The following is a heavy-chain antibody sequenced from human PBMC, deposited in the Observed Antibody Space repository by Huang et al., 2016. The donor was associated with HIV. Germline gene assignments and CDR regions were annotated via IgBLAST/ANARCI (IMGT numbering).Heavy chain of an antibody. Sequence: QLQLQESGPGLVKPSETLSLSCPVSGGSIRSSSYYCGWIRQPPGKGLEWMGSIYYSGITYYNSALKSRITMSVDTAKNQFSRKLSAVTAADTALYYCASPGSWYRPKFHFDYWGQVILVTVSS. CDR3: ASPGSWYRPKFHFDY. D-gene: IGHD6-13*01. CDR2: IYYSGIT. J-gene: IGHJ4*02. V-gene: IGHV4-39*01. CDR1: GGSIRSSSYY.